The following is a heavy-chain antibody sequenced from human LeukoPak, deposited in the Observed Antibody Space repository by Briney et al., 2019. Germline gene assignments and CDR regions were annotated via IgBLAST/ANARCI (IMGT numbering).Heavy chain of an antibody. J-gene: IGHJ6*03. V-gene: IGHV3-21*04. CDR3: ARDRHTAMVHYYYYMDV. Sequence: GSLRLSCAGSGFTFSNYSINWVRQAPGKGLEWVSSISPSSHYIYYADSVRGRFTISRDNARNSLYLQMNSLRDEDTAVYYCARDRHTAMVHYYYYMDVWGTGTTVTVSS. CDR2: ISPSSHYI. CDR1: GFTFSNYS. D-gene: IGHD5-18*01.